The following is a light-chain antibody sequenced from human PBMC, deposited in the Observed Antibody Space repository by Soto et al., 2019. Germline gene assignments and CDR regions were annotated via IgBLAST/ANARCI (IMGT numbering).Light chain of an antibody. CDR3: QQYVNWRT. CDR2: DAS. J-gene: IGKJ1*01. CDR1: QSVTSN. V-gene: IGKV3-15*01. Sequence: EIVMTQSPATLSVSPGDRATLSCRASQSVTSNLAWYQQKPGQAPRLLISDASTRATGIPARFSGSGSGTEFTLTISSLQSEEFAVYYCQQYVNWRTFGQGTRVEIK.